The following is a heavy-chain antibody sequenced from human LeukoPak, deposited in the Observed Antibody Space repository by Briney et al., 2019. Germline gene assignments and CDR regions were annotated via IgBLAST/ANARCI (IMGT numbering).Heavy chain of an antibody. CDR1: GGTFSSYA. CDR3: ATPKRGYSYGSHDY. J-gene: IGHJ4*02. Sequence: SVKVSCKASGGTFSSYAISWVRQAPGQGLEWVGGIIPIFGTANYAQKFQGRVTITADESTSTAYMELSSLRSEDTAVYYCATPKRGYSYGSHDYWGQGTLVTVSS. D-gene: IGHD5-18*01. CDR2: IIPIFGTA. V-gene: IGHV1-69*13.